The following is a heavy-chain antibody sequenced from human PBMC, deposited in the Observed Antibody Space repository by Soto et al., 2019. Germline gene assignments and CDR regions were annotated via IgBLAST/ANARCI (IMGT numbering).Heavy chain of an antibody. CDR1: GFTFSSYD. V-gene: IGHV3-13*01. CDR3: ARGGYQLPEFYYYYYMDV. Sequence: LRLSCAASGFTFSSYDMHWVRQATGKGLEWVSAIGTAGDTYYPGSVKGRFTISRENAKNSLYIQMNSLRAGDTAVYYCARGGYQLPEFYYYYYMDVWGKGTTVTVSS. D-gene: IGHD2-2*01. J-gene: IGHJ6*03. CDR2: IGTAGDT.